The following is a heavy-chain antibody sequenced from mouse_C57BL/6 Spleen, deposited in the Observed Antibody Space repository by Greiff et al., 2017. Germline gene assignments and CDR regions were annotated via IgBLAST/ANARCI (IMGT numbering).Heavy chain of an antibody. V-gene: IGHV1-4*01. CDR2: INPSSGYT. CDR3: ARDIYYDYDDGGFDY. J-gene: IGHJ2*01. Sequence: VKLQQSGAELARPGASVKMSCKASGYTFTSYTMHWVKQRPGQGLEWIGYINPSSGYTKYNQKFKDKATLTADKSSSTAYMQLGSLPSEDSTDYYSARDIYYDYDDGGFDYWGQGTTLTVSS. CDR1: GYTFTSYT. D-gene: IGHD2-4*01.